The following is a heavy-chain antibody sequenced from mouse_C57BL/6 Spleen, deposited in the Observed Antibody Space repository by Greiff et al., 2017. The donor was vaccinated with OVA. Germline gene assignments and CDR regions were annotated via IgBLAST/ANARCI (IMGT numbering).Heavy chain of an antibody. V-gene: IGHV1-59*01. D-gene: IGHD1-1*01. CDR1: GYTFTSYW. Sequence: QVHVKQPGAELVRPGTSVKLSCKASGYTFTSYWMHWVKQRPGQGLEWIGVIDPSDSYTNYNQKFKGKATLTVDTSSSTAYMQLSSLTSEDSAVYYCARRSLLPYAMDYWGQGTSVTVSS. CDR3: ARRSLLPYAMDY. CDR2: IDPSDSYT. J-gene: IGHJ4*01.